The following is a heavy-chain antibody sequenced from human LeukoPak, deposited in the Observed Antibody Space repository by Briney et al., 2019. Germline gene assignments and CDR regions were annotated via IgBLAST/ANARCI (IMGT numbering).Heavy chain of an antibody. J-gene: IGHJ4*02. CDR3: ARHSYYYDSSGYYDY. V-gene: IGHV4-59*08. Sequence: SETLSLTCTVSGGSVSGYYWSWIRQPPGKGLEWIGYIFYSGSTNYNPSLKSRVTISVDTSKNQFSLKLSSVTAADTAVYYCARHSYYYDSSGYYDYWGQGTLVTVSS. CDR1: GGSVSGYY. D-gene: IGHD3-22*01. CDR2: IFYSGST.